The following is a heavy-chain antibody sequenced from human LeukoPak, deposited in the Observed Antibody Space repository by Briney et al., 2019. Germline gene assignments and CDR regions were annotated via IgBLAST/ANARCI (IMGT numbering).Heavy chain of an antibody. CDR2: INPNSGGT. D-gene: IGHD5-18*01. V-gene: IGHV1-2*02. J-gene: IGHJ4*02. CDR1: GYTFTGYY. Sequence: GASVKVSCKASGYTFTGYYMHWVRQAPGQGLEWMGWINPNSGGTNYAQKFQGRVTMTRDTSISTAYMELSRLRSDDTAVYYCARDPRYSYGTFGYWGQGTLVTVSS. CDR3: ARDPRYSYGTFGY.